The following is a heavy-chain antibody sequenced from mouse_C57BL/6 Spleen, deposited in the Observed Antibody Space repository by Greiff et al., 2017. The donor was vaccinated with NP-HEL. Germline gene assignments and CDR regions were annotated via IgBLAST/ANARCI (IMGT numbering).Heavy chain of an antibody. V-gene: IGHV5-17*01. D-gene: IGHD1-1*01. J-gene: IGHJ1*03. CDR1: GFTFSDYG. CDR3: ASRGTVVYFDV. CDR2: ISSGSSTI. Sequence: EVKLVESGGGLVKPGGSLKLSCAASGFTFSDYGMHWVRQAPEKGLEWVAYISSGSSTIYYADTVKGRVTISRDNAKNNLFLQMTRLRSEDTAMYYCASRGTVVYFDVWGTGTTVTVSS.